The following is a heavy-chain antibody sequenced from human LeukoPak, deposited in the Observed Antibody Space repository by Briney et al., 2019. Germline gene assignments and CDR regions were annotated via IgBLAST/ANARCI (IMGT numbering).Heavy chain of an antibody. D-gene: IGHD2-21*02. Sequence: SETLSLTCAVYGGSFSGYYWSWIRQPPGKGLEWIGEINHSGSTNYNPSLKSRVTISVDTSKNQFSLKLSSVTAADTAVYYCARVKYCGGDCYSYHAFDIWGQGTMVTVSS. CDR3: ARVKYCGGDCYSYHAFDI. V-gene: IGHV4-34*01. J-gene: IGHJ3*02. CDR1: GGSFSGYY. CDR2: INHSGST.